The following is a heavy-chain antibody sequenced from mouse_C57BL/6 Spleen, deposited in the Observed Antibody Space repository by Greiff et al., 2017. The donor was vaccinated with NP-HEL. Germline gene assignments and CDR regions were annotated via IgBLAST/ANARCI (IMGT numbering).Heavy chain of an antibody. CDR3: ARIMGKDYAKDY. CDR1: GYTFTSYW. Sequence: QVQLQQPGAELVKPGASVKLSCKASGYTFTSYWMHWVKQRPGRGLEWIGRIDPRGGGTKYNGKFKGKATLTADKPSSTAYMQLSSLTSEDSAVYYCARIMGKDYAKDYWGQGTSVTVSS. J-gene: IGHJ4*01. CDR2: IDPRGGGT. D-gene: IGHD4-1*01. V-gene: IGHV1-72*01.